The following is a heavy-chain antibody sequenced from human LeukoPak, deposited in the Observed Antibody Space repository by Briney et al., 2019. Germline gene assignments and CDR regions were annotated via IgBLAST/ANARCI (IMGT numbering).Heavy chain of an antibody. CDR2: IYHSGST. V-gene: IGHV4-30-2*01. J-gene: IGHJ4*02. D-gene: IGHD3-22*01. Sequence: SQTLSLTCAVSGGSISSGGSSWSWIRQPPGKGLEWIGYIYHSGSTYYNPSLKSRVTISVDRSKNQFSLKLSSVTAADTAVYYCARAPYYYDSSGYWYGYFDYWGQGTLVTVSS. CDR1: GGSISSGGSS. CDR3: ARAPYYYDSSGYWYGYFDY.